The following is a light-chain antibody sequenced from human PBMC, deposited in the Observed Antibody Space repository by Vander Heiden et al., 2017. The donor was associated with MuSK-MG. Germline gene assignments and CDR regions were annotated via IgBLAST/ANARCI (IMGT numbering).Light chain of an antibody. Sequence: DIVMTQSPDSLAVSLGERATINCKSSQSVLYSSNNKNYLAWYQQKPGQPPKLLIYWASTRESGVPDRFSGSGSGTDFTLTISSLQAEDVAVYYCRQDYSTETFGQGTKVEIK. CDR3: RQDYSTET. CDR2: WAS. CDR1: QSVLYSSNNKNY. V-gene: IGKV4-1*01. J-gene: IGKJ1*01.